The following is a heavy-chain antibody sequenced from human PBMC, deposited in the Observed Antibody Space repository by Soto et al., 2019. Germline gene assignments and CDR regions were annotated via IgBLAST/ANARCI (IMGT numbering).Heavy chain of an antibody. J-gene: IGHJ4*02. Sequence: QVQLVQSGAEVKKPGSSVKVSCKASGGTFSSYAISWVRQAPGQGLEWMGGIIPIFCTANYAQKFQGRVTITADESTSTAYMELSSLRSEDTAVYYCARGKLPRSINYFDYWGQGTLVTVSS. V-gene: IGHV1-69*01. CDR1: GGTFSSYA. CDR3: ARGKLPRSINYFDY. CDR2: IIPIFCTA. D-gene: IGHD6-6*01.